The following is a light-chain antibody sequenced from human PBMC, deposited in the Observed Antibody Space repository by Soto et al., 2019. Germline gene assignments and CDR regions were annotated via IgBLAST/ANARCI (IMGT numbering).Light chain of an antibody. CDR3: SSYTISSTWV. CDR1: TNDVGGYNY. J-gene: IGLJ3*02. Sequence: QSVLTQPASVSGSPGQSITISCSGTTNDVGGYNYVSWYQQHPGKAPKLLIYGVTDRPSGVSSRFSGSKSGNAASLTISGLQAEDEGDYYCSSYTISSTWVFGGGTKVTVL. V-gene: IGLV2-14*03. CDR2: GVT.